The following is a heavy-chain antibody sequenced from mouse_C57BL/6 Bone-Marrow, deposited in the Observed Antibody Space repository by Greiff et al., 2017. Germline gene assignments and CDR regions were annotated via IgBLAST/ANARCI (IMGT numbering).Heavy chain of an antibody. CDR2: ISSGSSTI. Sequence: EVKVEESGGGLVKPGGSLKLSCAASGFTFSDYGMHWVRQAPEKGLEWVAYISSGSSTIYYADTVKGRFTISIDNAKNTLFLQMTCLRSEDAAMYYCASAWDAGYYFDYWGQGPTPSVSS. D-gene: IGHD4-1*01. J-gene: IGHJ2*01. CDR3: ASAWDAGYYFDY. CDR1: GFTFSDYG. V-gene: IGHV5-17*01.